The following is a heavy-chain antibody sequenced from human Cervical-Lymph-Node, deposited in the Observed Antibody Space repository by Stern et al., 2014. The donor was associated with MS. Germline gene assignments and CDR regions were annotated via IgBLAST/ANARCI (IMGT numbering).Heavy chain of an antibody. J-gene: IGHJ5*02. CDR1: RDTFSHYA. CDR3: ARDQGDYGSGSENSWFDP. V-gene: IGHV1-69*06. CDR2: IIPMLGRT. Sequence: QMQLVQSGAEVKKPGSSVKVSCKASRDTFSHYALSWVRQAPGQGLEWKGGIIPMLGRTSYAQKFQDRVTIIADISTNIVYMELSSLKSEDTALYFCARDQGDYGSGSENSWFDPWGQGTLVTVSS. D-gene: IGHD3-10*01.